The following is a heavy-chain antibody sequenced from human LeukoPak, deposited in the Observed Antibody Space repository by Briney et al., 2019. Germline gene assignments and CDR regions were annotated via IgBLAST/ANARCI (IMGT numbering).Heavy chain of an antibody. CDR3: ARVLGGRAVGYFDY. CDR2: IFYSGST. D-gene: IGHD1-26*01. J-gene: IGHJ4*02. V-gene: IGHV4-39*07. CDR1: GFTFSSYS. Sequence: GSLRLSCAASGFTFSSYSMNWVRQAPGKGLEWIGSIFYSGSTYYNPSLKSRVAISIDTSKNQFSLKLSSVTAADTAVYYCARVLGGRAVGYFDYWGQGNLVTVSS.